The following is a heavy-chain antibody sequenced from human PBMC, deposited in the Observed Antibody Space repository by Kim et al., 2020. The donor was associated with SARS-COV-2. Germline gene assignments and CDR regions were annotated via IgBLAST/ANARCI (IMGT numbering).Heavy chain of an antibody. Sequence: SETLSLTCTVSGGSISSYYWSWIRQPPGKGLEWIGYIYYSGSTNYNPSLKSRVTISVDTSKNQFSLKLSSVTAADTAVYYCAGVDDFRYGMDVWGQGTTVTVSS. CDR1: GGSISSYY. D-gene: IGHD3-3*01. J-gene: IGHJ6*02. V-gene: IGHV4-59*13. CDR3: AGVDDFRYGMDV. CDR2: IYYSGST.